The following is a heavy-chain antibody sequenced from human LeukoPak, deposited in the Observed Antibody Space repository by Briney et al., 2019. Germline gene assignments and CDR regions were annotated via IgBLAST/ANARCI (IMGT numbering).Heavy chain of an antibody. J-gene: IGHJ4*02. V-gene: IGHV4-59*08. CDR2: IYYSGST. D-gene: IGHD5-24*01. CDR1: GGSMSSYY. CDR3: ARGARAGYNLEPFDY. Sequence: SETLSLTCTVSGGSMSSYYWSWIRQPPGKGLEWIGYIYYSGSTKYNPSLKSRVTISVDTSKNQFSLKLSSVTAADTAVYYCARGARAGYNLEPFDYWGQRTLVTVSS.